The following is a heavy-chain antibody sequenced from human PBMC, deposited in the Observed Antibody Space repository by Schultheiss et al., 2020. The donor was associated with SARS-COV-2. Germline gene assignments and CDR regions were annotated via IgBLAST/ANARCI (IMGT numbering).Heavy chain of an antibody. CDR1: GFTFSSYA. V-gene: IGHV3-23*01. CDR2: ISGSGGST. CDR3: AKDGRTYIVAYFDY. D-gene: IGHD5-12*01. Sequence: GESLKISCAASGFTFSSYAMSWVRQAPGKGLEWVSAISGSGGSTYYADSVKGRFTISRDNSKNTLYLQMNSLRAEDTAVYYCAKDGRTYIVAYFDYWGQGTLVTVSS. J-gene: IGHJ4*02.